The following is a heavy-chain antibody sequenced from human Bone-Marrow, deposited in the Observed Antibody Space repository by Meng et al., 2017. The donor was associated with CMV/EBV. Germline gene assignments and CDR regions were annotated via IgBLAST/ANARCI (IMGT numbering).Heavy chain of an antibody. V-gene: IGHV4-39*07. D-gene: IGHD2-15*01. CDR1: GGSISSSSYY. CDR2: IYYSGST. CDR3: ARAALYSPFDY. J-gene: IGHJ4*02. Sequence: SEPLSLTCTVSGGSISSSSYYWGWIRQPPGKGLEWIGSIYYSGSTYYNPSLKSRVTISVDTSKNQFSLKLSSVTAADTAVYYCARAALYSPFDYWGQGTLVTVSS.